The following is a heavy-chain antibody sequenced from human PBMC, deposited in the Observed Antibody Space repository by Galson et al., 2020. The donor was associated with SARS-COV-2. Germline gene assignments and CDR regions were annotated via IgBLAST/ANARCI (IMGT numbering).Heavy chain of an antibody. J-gene: IGHJ6*03. V-gene: IGHV3-66*02. Sequence: GGSLRLSCAASGFTVSTNYMSWVRQAPGKALEWVSLLQSGGTTYYADSVKGRFTISRDDSKNTLYFQMNSLRADDTAVYYCARIPRSPGYYYYYMDVWGEGTTVIISS. D-gene: IGHD3-16*01. CDR2: LQSGGTT. CDR3: ARIPRSPGYYYYYMDV. CDR1: GFTVSTNY.